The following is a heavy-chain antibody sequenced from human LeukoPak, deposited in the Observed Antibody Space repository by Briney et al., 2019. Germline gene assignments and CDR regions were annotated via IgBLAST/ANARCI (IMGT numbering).Heavy chain of an antibody. Sequence: PGRSLRLSCAASGFTFSTYTMAWVRQAPGGGLEWVSGISDNGGRTYYADSVKGRFAISRDDSKSTLYLQMNSLRGEDTAVYYCAKDFGRNLGGPGYWGRGTLVTVSS. D-gene: IGHD1-14*01. CDR2: ISDNGGRT. CDR1: GFTFSTYT. CDR3: AKDFGRNLGGPGY. V-gene: IGHV3-23*01. J-gene: IGHJ4*02.